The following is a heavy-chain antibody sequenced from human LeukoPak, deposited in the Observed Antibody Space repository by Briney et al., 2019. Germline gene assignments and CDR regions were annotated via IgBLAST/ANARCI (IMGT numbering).Heavy chain of an antibody. CDR2: IYYSGST. Sequence: SETLSLTCTVSGDSISSSSYYWGWIRQPPGKGLEWIGSIYYSGSTYYNPSLKSRVTISVDTSKNQFSLKLSSVTAADTAVYYCASYYDFWSGYPNYCGMDVWGQGTTVTVSS. J-gene: IGHJ6*02. D-gene: IGHD3-3*01. V-gene: IGHV4-39*01. CDR3: ASYYDFWSGYPNYCGMDV. CDR1: GDSISSSSYY.